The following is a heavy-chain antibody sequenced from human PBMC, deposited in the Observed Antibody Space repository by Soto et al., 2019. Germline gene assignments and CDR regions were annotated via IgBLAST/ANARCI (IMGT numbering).Heavy chain of an antibody. D-gene: IGHD3-10*01. CDR1: GGSINSYF. CDR2: IYYSGST. J-gene: IGHJ4*02. Sequence: QVQLQESGPGLVRPSETLSLTCTVSGGSINSYFWSWIRQSPGKGLEWIGHIYYSGSTSYSPSLKSRVSISVDTSKNQFSLEVHSVTAADTAVYYCARAGTNMVQFDSWGQGTLVTVSS. V-gene: IGHV4-59*01. CDR3: ARAGTNMVQFDS.